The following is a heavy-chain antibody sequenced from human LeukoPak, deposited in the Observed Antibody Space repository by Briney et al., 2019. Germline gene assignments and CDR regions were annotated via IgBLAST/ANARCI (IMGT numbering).Heavy chain of an antibody. J-gene: IGHJ4*02. CDR3: TRVRLGASTRYFDY. CDR2: IRNKANSYGT. CDR1: GFSFSDHY. V-gene: IGHV3-72*01. D-gene: IGHD1-26*01. Sequence: PGGSLRLSCAASGFSFSDHYMDWVRLAPGKGLEWVGRIRNKANSYGTECAASVKGRFTISRDDSKDSLYLQMNSLRSEDTALYYCTRVRLGASTRYFDYWGQGTLVTVSS.